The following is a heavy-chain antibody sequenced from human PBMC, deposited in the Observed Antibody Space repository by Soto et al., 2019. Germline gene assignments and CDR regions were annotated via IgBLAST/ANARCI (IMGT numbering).Heavy chain of an antibody. CDR2: ISPDGRTT. CDR1: GFIFSHYW. V-gene: IGHV3-74*01. J-gene: IGHJ4*02. D-gene: IGHD3-10*01. Sequence: GGSLRLSCAASGFIFSHYWMHWVRQAPGKGLVWVSRISPDGRTTTYADSVKGRFTISRDNAKSTLYLQMNSLTVEDGAVYYCEDSWLPTSYWGPGTLVTVSS. CDR3: EDSWLPTSY.